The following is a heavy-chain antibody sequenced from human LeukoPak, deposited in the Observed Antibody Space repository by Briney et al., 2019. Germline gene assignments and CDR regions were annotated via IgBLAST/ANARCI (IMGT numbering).Heavy chain of an antibody. J-gene: IGHJ5*02. D-gene: IGHD3-10*01. Sequence: SETLSLTCTVSGGSVGSGSYYWSWIRQPPGKGLEWIGYIYYSGSTNYNPSLKSRVTISVDTSKNQFSLKLSSVTAADTAVYYCTREAFGIQRDWFDPWGQGTLVTVSS. CDR3: TREAFGIQRDWFDP. V-gene: IGHV4-61*01. CDR1: GGSVGSGSYY. CDR2: IYYSGST.